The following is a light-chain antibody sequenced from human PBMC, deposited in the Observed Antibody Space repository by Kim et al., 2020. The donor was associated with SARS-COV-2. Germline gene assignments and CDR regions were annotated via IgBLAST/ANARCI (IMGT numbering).Light chain of an antibody. CDR3: QQCKGAPWT. CDR2: AAS. V-gene: IGKV1-27*01. J-gene: IGKJ1*01. CDR1: QGISNY. Sequence: ASVRDRVTITCRASQGISNYLAWYQQKPWKVPKLLIYAASALRSGVPSRFSGSGSGTDFTLTITSLQPEDVAVYYCQQCKGAPWTFGHGTKVDIK.